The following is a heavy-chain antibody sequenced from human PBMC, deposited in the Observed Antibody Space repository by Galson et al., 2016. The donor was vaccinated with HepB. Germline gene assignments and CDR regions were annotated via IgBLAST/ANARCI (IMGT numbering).Heavy chain of an antibody. Sequence: SLRLSCAASGFTFSTYGMHWVRQAPGKGLEWVATLWNDGTTKHYADSVKGRFTISRDNSQNTLYLQMDSLRAEDTAVYYCARDANWNKTYYYYVMDVWGQGTTVTVSS. V-gene: IGHV3-33*01. CDR2: LWNDGTTK. CDR1: GFTFSTYG. J-gene: IGHJ6*02. CDR3: ARDANWNKTYYYYVMDV. D-gene: IGHD1/OR15-1a*01.